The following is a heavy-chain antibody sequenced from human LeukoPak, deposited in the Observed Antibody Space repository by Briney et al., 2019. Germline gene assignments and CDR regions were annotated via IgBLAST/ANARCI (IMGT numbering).Heavy chain of an antibody. V-gene: IGHV1-8*01. CDR1: GYTFTSYD. Sequence: ASVKVSCKASGYTFTSYDINWVRQATGQGLEWMGWMNPNSGNTGYAQKFQGRVTMTRNTSISTAYMELSSLRSEDTAVYYCARGYDSSGYYQYYYYYYYMDVWGKGTTVTISS. D-gene: IGHD3-22*01. CDR2: MNPNSGNT. J-gene: IGHJ6*03. CDR3: ARGYDSSGYYQYYYYYYYMDV.